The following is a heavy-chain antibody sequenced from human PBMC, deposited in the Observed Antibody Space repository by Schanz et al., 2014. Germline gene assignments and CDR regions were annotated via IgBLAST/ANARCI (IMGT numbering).Heavy chain of an antibody. CDR2: VYTSGST. Sequence: QVQLQESGPGLLKPSATLSLTCTVSGGSIRSYFWSWIRQPPGKGLEWVGRVYTSGSTNYNPSLKSLVPIAIATSNTQSSLKLNSVTAADTAVYYCARGGSVATIAPYTWFDPWGQGTLVTVSS. J-gene: IGHJ5*02. CDR1: GGSIRSYF. D-gene: IGHD5-12*01. CDR3: ARGGSVATIAPYTWFDP. V-gene: IGHV4-4*08.